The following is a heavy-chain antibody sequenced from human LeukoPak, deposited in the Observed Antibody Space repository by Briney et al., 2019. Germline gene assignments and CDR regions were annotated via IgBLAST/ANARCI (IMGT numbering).Heavy chain of an antibody. CDR2: IYHSGST. Sequence: PSETLSLTCTVSAYSISSGYYWAWIRQPPGKGLEWIGSIYHSGSTYYNPSLKSRVTISIDTSKSQFSLNLSSVTAADTAVYFCARDPDYYDPGYWGQGTLVTVSS. V-gene: IGHV4-38-2*02. CDR3: ARDPDYYDPGY. CDR1: AYSISSGYY. J-gene: IGHJ4*02. D-gene: IGHD3-22*01.